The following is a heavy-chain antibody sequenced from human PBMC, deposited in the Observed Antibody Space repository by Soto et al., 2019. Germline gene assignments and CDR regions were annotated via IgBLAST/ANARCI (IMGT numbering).Heavy chain of an antibody. CDR3: AGELSSGYYGGYYYYGMDV. J-gene: IGHJ6*02. D-gene: IGHD3-22*01. V-gene: IGHV1-2*02. Sequence: ASLKVSCKASGYTFTGYYMHWVRQAPGQGLEWMGWINPNSGGTNYAQKFQGRVTMTRNTSINTAYMELSSLRSEDTAVYYCAGELSSGYYGGYYYYGMDVWGQGTTVTV. CDR2: INPNSGGT. CDR1: GYTFTGYY.